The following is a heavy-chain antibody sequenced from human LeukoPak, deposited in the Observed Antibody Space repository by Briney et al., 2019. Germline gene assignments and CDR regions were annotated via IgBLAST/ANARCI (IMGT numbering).Heavy chain of an antibody. Sequence: ASVKVSCKASGYTFTSYDINWVRQATGQGLEWMGWMNPNSGNTGYAQKLQGRVTMTTDASTSTAYMELRSLRSDDTAVYYCARGLGELLGSYYYYMDVWGKGTTVTVSS. CDR1: GYTFTSYD. CDR3: ARGLGELLGSYYYYMDV. CDR2: MNPNSGNT. J-gene: IGHJ6*03. V-gene: IGHV1-8*02. D-gene: IGHD1-26*01.